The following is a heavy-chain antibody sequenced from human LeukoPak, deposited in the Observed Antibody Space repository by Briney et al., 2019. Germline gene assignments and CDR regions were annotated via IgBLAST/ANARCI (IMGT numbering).Heavy chain of an antibody. J-gene: IGHJ6*02. V-gene: IGHV3-43*02. CDR2: ISGDGGST. CDR3: AKDIGDGYNLWYYYGMDV. Sequence: GGSLRLSCAASGFTFDDYAMHWVRQAPGKGLEWVSLISGDGGSTYYADSVKGRFTISRDNSKNSLYLQMNSLRTEDTALYYCAKDIGDGYNLWYYYGMDVWGQGTTVTVSS. CDR1: GFTFDDYA. D-gene: IGHD5-24*01.